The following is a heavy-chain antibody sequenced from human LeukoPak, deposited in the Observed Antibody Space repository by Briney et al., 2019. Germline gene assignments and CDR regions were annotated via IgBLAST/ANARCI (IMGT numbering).Heavy chain of an antibody. CDR2: MNPNSGDT. J-gene: IGHJ3*02. CDR3: AISSAWYHDGFDI. CDR1: VHAFTTYD. D-gene: IGHD6-19*01. V-gene: IGHV1-8*01. Sequence: GASVKVSCNASVHAFTTYDVNSARQCIGQGLEWMGWMNPNSGDTGYTEKFQDRVTMTRDTSRRVAYTPLSSLRSDDTAVYYCAISSAWYHDGFDIWGQGTMVSVSS.